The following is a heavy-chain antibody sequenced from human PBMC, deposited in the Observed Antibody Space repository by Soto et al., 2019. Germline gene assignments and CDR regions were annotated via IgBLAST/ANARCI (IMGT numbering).Heavy chain of an antibody. CDR3: AREYARSSGWYGGIN. J-gene: IGHJ4*02. Sequence: GASVKVSCKASGYTFTSYDINWVRQATGQGLEWMGGIIPIFGTANYAQKFQGRVTITADESTSTAYMELSSLRSEDTAVYYCAREYARSSGWYGGINWGQGTLVTVSS. D-gene: IGHD6-19*01. CDR1: GYTFTSYD. CDR2: IIPIFGTA. V-gene: IGHV1-69*13.